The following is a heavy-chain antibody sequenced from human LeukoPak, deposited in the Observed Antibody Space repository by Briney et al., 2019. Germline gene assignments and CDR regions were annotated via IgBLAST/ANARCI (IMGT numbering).Heavy chain of an antibody. V-gene: IGHV1-2*02. J-gene: IGHJ4*02. CDR1: GYTFTAYH. Sequence: ASVKLSCKASGYTFTAYHMHWVRQAPGQGLEWMGWINPNSGGTNYAQKFQGRVTMTRDTSISTAYMELSRLRSDDTAVYYCARVPGRQLAYFDYWGQGTLVTVSS. CDR3: ARVPGRQLAYFDY. D-gene: IGHD6-13*01. CDR2: INPNSGGT.